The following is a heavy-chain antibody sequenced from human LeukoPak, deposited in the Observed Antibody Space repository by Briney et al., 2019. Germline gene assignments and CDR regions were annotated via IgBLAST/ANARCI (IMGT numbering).Heavy chain of an antibody. CDR1: GFTFSSYA. Sequence: GGSLRLSCAASGFTFSSYAMSWVRQAPGKGLEWVSAISGSGGSTYYADSVKGRFTISRDNSKNKLYLQMNSLRAEDTAVYYCAKGSAEDSSSWYSGYWGQGTLVTVSS. CDR3: AKGSAEDSSSWYSGY. J-gene: IGHJ4*02. V-gene: IGHV3-23*01. CDR2: ISGSGGST. D-gene: IGHD6-13*01.